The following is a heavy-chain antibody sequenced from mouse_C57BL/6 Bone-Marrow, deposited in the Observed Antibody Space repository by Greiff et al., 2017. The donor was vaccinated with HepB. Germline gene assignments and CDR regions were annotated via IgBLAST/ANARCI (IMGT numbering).Heavy chain of an antibody. V-gene: IGHV1-76*01. CDR3: ARDYYGYRWFAY. J-gene: IGHJ3*01. Sequence: QVQLKQSGAELVRPGASVKLSCKASGYTFTDYYINWVKQRPGQGLEWIARIYPGSGNTYYNEKFKGKATLTAEKSSSTAYMQLSSLTSEDSAVYFCARDYYGYRWFAYWGQGTLVTVSA. D-gene: IGHD2-2*01. CDR1: GYTFTDYY. CDR2: IYPGSGNT.